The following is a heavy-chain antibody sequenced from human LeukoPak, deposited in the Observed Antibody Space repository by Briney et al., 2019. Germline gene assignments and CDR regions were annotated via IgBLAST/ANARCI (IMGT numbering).Heavy chain of an antibody. D-gene: IGHD3-3*01. V-gene: IGHV4-59*01. Sequence: SETLSLTCTVSAGSLSSYYWSWIRPPPGKGLAGIGYIYYSGSTNYNPSLKSRVPIPVHTSKNQFSLKLSSVTAADTAVYYCARDSRTTIFGVVSWWFDPWGQGTLVTVSS. CDR2: IYYSGST. J-gene: IGHJ5*02. CDR1: AGSLSSYY. CDR3: ARDSRTTIFGVVSWWFDP.